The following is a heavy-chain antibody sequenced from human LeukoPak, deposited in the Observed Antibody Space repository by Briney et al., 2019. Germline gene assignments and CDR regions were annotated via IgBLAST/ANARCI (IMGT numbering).Heavy chain of an antibody. CDR3: ARLYYGSVPLSMDV. J-gene: IGHJ6*02. D-gene: IGHD3-10*01. CDR1: GGSISSYY. V-gene: IGHV4-59*08. Sequence: SETLSLTCTVSGGSISSYYWSWIQQPPGKGLEWIGYIYYSGSTNYNPSLKSRVTISVDTSKNQFSLKLSSVTAADTAVYYCARLYYGSVPLSMDVWGQGTTVTVSS. CDR2: IYYSGST.